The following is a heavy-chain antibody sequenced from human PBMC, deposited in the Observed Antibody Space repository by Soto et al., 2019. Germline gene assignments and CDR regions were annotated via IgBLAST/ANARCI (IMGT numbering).Heavy chain of an antibody. CDR3: ARHNYDSSGYYHYYYGMDV. D-gene: IGHD3-22*01. CDR1: GASISSNTYY. J-gene: IGHJ6*02. CDR2: IYYDGST. Sequence: SETLSLTCTVSGASISSNTYYWAWIRRPPGKGLECIGSIYYDGSTYYNPSLKSRLTISVDTSKNQLSLELNSVTAADTAVYYCARHNYDSSGYYHYYYGMDVWGQGTTVTVSS. V-gene: IGHV4-39*01.